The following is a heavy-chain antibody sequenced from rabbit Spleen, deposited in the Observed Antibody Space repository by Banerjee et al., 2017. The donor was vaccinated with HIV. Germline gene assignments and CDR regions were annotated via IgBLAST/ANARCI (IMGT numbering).Heavy chain of an antibody. CDR2: IYAGSSGNT. D-gene: IGHD6-1*01. Sequence: QSLEESGGDLVKPGASLTLTCTASGFSFSSSYYVCWVRQAPGKGQEWIACIYAGSSGNTAYASWAKGRFTISKTSSTTVTLQMTSLTAADTATYFCARDYYSVGYAGYAYDTGFNLWGPGTLVTVS. CDR3: ARDYYSVGYAGYAYDTGFNL. J-gene: IGHJ4*01. CDR1: GFSFSSSYY. V-gene: IGHV1S40*01.